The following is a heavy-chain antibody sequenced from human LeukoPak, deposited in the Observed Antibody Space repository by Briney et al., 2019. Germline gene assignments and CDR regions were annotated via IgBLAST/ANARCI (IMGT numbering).Heavy chain of an antibody. CDR2: INHSGST. CDR3: ARSGLRWLQRYFDY. Sequence: PSETLSLTCAVYGGSFSGYYWSWIRQPPGKGLEWIGEINHSGSTNYNPSLKSRVTISVDTSKNQFSLKLSSVTAADTAVYYCARSGLRWLQRYFDYWGQGTLVTVSS. J-gene: IGHJ4*02. D-gene: IGHD5-24*01. V-gene: IGHV4-34*01. CDR1: GGSFSGYY.